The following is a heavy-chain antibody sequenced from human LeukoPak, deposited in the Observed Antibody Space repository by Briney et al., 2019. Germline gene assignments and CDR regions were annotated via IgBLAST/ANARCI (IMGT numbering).Heavy chain of an antibody. Sequence: GESLKISCKGSGYSFTSYWIGWVRQAPGKGLEWVANIKQDGSEKHYVDSVKGRFTISRDNAKRSLYLQMNSLRAEDTAVFYCARGVDYHYYYYMDFWGKGTTVTVSS. CDR1: GYSFTSYW. CDR3: ARGVDYHYYYYMDF. CDR2: IKQDGSEK. J-gene: IGHJ6*03. V-gene: IGHV3-7*01.